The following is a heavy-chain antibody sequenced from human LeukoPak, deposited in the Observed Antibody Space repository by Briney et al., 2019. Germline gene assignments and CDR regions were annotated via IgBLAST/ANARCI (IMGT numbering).Heavy chain of an antibody. CDR2: INQDGTEK. CDR1: GFSFTTYW. Sequence: GGSLRLSCAASGFSFTTYWMGWVRQAPGKGLEWVANINQDGTEKYYVDSVRGRFTISRDNAKNSLYLQMHSLRVEDTAVYYCAKLAKYFYGSETYYFFEHWGQGTPVTASS. J-gene: IGHJ4*02. CDR3: AKLAKYFYGSETYYFFEH. D-gene: IGHD3-10*01. V-gene: IGHV3-7*01.